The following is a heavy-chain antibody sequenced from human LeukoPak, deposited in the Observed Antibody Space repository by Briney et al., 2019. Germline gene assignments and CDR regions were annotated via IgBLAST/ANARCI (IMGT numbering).Heavy chain of an antibody. D-gene: IGHD5-24*01. J-gene: IGHJ4*02. Sequence: GGSLRLSCAASGFTFSSYAMSWVRQAPGKGLEWVSAISGSGGSTYYADSVKGRFTISRDNSKNTLYLQMNSLRAEDTAVYYCAKALIYRRDGYNSGDIDYWGQGTLVTVSS. CDR3: AKALIYRRDGYNSGDIDY. V-gene: IGHV3-23*01. CDR1: GFTFSSYA. CDR2: ISGSGGST.